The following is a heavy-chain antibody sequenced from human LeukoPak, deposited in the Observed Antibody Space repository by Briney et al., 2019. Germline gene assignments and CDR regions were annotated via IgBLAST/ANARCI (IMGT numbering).Heavy chain of an antibody. Sequence: SLRLSCAASGFTFSSYGMHWVRQAPGKGLEWVAVISYDGSNKYYADSAKGRFTISRDNSKNTLYLQMNSLRAEDTAVYYCAKEGTPYGDYGHWFDPWGQGTLVTVSS. CDR2: ISYDGSNK. CDR1: GFTFSSYG. V-gene: IGHV3-30*18. CDR3: AKEGTPYGDYGHWFDP. J-gene: IGHJ5*02. D-gene: IGHD4-17*01.